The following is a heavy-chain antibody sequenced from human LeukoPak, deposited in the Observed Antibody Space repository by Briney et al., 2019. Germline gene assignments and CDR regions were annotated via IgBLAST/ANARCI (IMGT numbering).Heavy chain of an antibody. D-gene: IGHD3-22*01. V-gene: IGHV3-23*01. CDR1: GVTFSSYA. CDR2: ISGRGGST. CDR3: AKHRHYYDSSGYYYWHFDL. Sequence: GGSLRLSCAASGVTFSSYARSWVRQAPGKGLEWVSAISGRGGSTYYADSVKGRLTISRDNSKNTLSLQMTSMRAEDTAVYYCAKHRHYYDSSGYYYWHFDLWARGTLVTVSS. J-gene: IGHJ2*01.